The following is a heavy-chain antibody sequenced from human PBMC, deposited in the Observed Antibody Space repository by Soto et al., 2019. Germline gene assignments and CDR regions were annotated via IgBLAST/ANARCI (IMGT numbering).Heavy chain of an antibody. CDR1: GGSISSGDYY. V-gene: IGHV4-30-4*01. J-gene: IGHJ6*02. CDR3: ARDVQQPVQVGYYYYGMDV. CDR2: IYYSGST. D-gene: IGHD6-13*01. Sequence: QVQLQESGPGLVKPSQTLSLTCTVSGGSISSGDYYWSWLRQPPGKGLEWIGYIYYSGSTYYNPALKSRVTISVDTSKNQFSLKRSPVTAADTAGYYCARDVQQPVQVGYYYYGMDVWGQGTTVTVSS.